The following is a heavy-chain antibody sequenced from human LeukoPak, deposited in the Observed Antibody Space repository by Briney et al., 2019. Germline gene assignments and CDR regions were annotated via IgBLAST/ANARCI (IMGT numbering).Heavy chain of an antibody. Sequence: SVKVSYKVSGGTLSSYAISCVRQAPGQGHEWMGGVLPILGTANYAQKFQGRVTITADESTSTAYMELSSLRSEDTAVYYCARDFVPEYNWNYVLEDWGQGTLVTVSS. J-gene: IGHJ4*02. V-gene: IGHV1-69*13. CDR2: VLPILGTA. D-gene: IGHD1-7*01. CDR1: GGTLSSYA. CDR3: ARDFVPEYNWNYVLED.